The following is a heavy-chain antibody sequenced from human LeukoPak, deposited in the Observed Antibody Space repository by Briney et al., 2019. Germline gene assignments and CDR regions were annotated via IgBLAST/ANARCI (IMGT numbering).Heavy chain of an antibody. D-gene: IGHD3-3*02. V-gene: IGHV3-30*01. CDR3: AGVSIFGVVIPPDY. Sequence: PGRSLRLSCAASGFTFSSYAMHWVRQAPGKGLEWVSVISSDGTNTYFADSVKGRFTISRDNSRKMLSLQMHSLRPEDTAVYYCAGVSIFGVVIPPDYWGQGALVTVSS. J-gene: IGHJ4*02. CDR2: ISSDGTNT. CDR1: GFTFSSYA.